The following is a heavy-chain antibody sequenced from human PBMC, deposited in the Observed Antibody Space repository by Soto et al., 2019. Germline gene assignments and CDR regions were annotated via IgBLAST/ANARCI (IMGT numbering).Heavy chain of an antibody. CDR2: IYPGGVNI. CDR1: IFTICGKS. D-gene: IGHD2-21*01. CDR3: ARGHEFGGNSDAYDI. Sequence: GAPGEVFSKAPIFTICGKSMRSGWQDPGQGLEWMGTIYPGGVNIGYAQKFKGRVTMTKDTSTSTVYMELRSLFSEDTAIYYCARGHEFGGNSDAYDIWGQGTVVTVSS. J-gene: IGHJ3*02. V-gene: IGHV1-46*01.